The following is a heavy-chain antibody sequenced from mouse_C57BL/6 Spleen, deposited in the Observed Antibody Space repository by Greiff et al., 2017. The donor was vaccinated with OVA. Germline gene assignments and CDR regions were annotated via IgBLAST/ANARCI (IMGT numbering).Heavy chain of an antibody. CDR2: IYPGSGST. D-gene: IGHD1-1*01. CDR1: GYTFTSYW. J-gene: IGHJ2*01. V-gene: IGHV1-55*01. Sequence: QVQLKESGAELVKPGASVKMSCKASGYTFTSYWITWVKQRPGQGLEWIGDIYPGSGSTNYNEKFKSKATLTVDTSSSTAYMQLSSLTSEDSAVYYCARSLITTVVADYWGQGTTLTVSS. CDR3: ARSLITTVVADY.